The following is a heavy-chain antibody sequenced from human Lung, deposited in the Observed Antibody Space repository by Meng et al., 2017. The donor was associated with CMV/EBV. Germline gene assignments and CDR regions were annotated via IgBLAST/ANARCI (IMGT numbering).Heavy chain of an antibody. CDR2: IPHRGSS. CDR3: LRRSGGSV. V-gene: IGHV4-4*02. Sequence: QVQLRESGPGLVQPSETLSLACAVAGASITNHNWWAWVRQPPGKGLEWIGEIPHRGSSAYNPSLKSRVSMSIDKSKNQFSLKLTSVTAADTAVYHCLRRSGGSVWGQGTLVTVSS. D-gene: IGHD3-10*01. J-gene: IGHJ1*01. CDR1: GASITNHNW.